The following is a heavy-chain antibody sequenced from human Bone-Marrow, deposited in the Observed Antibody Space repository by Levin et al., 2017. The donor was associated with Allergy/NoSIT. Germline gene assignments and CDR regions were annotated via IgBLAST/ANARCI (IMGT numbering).Heavy chain of an antibody. Sequence: SETLSLTCAVSGGSISSSNWWSWVRQPPGKGLEWIGEIYHSGSTNYNPSLKSRVTISVDKSKNQFSLKLSSVTAADTAVYYCARGAETAMAGYYFDYWGQGTLVTVSS. D-gene: IGHD5-18*01. J-gene: IGHJ4*02. V-gene: IGHV4-4*02. CDR2: IYHSGST. CDR3: ARGAETAMAGYYFDY. CDR1: GGSISSSNW.